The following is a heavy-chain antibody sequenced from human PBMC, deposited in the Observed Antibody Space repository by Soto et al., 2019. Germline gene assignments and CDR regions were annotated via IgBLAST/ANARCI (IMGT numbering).Heavy chain of an antibody. CDR3: ARVGGDDFGDSGGFDY. Sequence: QVQLQESGPGLVKPSETLSLTCTVSGGSIRDYFWTWIRQPPGKGLEWIGYIYYSGRTNYNPSLKSRVSISVDTSKNHFSLQLRSVTAADTAVYYWARVGGDDFGDSGGFDYWGQGTMVTVSS. J-gene: IGHJ4*02. D-gene: IGHD4-17*01. CDR2: IYYSGRT. CDR1: GGSIRDYF. V-gene: IGHV4-59*01.